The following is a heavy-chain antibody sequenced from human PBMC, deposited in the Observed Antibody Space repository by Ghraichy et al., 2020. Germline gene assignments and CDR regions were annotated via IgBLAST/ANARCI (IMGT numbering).Heavy chain of an antibody. J-gene: IGHJ6*02. CDR2: TSYDGSNK. CDR3: AKERDTSGYYSFRGDYYWMDV. D-gene: IGHD3-22*01. V-gene: IGHV3-30*18. Sequence: GGSLRLSCAASGFTFSRYGMHWVRQAPGKGLEWVAVTSYDGSNKFYGGSVQGRFTISRDNSKNTLYLQMNYLRPEDTAVYYCAKERDTSGYYSFRGDYYWMDVWGQGPTLTLSS. CDR1: GFTFSRYG.